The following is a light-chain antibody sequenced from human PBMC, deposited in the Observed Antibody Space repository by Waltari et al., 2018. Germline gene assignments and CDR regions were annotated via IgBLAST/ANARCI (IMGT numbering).Light chain of an antibody. J-gene: IGLJ2*01. CDR2: GVS. CDR1: SSHVGGYNY. V-gene: IGLV2-14*01. CDR3: CSYTTSSTLL. Sequence: QSAPTQPPSVSGSPGQSVTISCTGTSSHVGGYNYVSWYQQHPGKAPKLMIYGVSNRPSGVSDRFSGSKSGNTASLTISGLQAEDEADYYCCSYTTSSTLLFGGGTRLTVL.